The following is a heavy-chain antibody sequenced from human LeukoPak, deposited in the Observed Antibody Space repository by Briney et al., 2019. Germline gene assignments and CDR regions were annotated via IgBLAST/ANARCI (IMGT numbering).Heavy chain of an antibody. CDR1: GFTLDDYA. Sequence: PGGSLRLSCAASGFTLDDYAMHWVRQAPGKGLEWVSGISWNSGSIGYADSVKGRFTISRDNAKNSLYLQMNSLRAEDMALYYCAKGLRVWGSYRPDAFDIWGQGTMVTVSS. CDR2: ISWNSGSI. CDR3: AKGLRVWGSYRPDAFDI. D-gene: IGHD3-16*02. V-gene: IGHV3-9*03. J-gene: IGHJ3*02.